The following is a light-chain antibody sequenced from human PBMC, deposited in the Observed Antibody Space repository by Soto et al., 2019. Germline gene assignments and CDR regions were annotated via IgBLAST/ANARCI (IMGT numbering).Light chain of an antibody. CDR2: KAS. Sequence: DIQMTQSPSTLSASVGDRVSVTCRASQSISEWLAWYQQKPGKVPKLLIYKASRVESGVPSRFSGSGSGTEFTLTISSLQPDDSATYYCQQYSTYRTFGQGTKVEIK. CDR3: QQYSTYRT. V-gene: IGKV1-5*03. CDR1: QSISEW. J-gene: IGKJ1*01.